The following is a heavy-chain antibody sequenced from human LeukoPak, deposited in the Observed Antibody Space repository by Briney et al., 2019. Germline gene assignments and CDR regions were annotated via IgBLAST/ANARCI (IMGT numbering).Heavy chain of an antibody. CDR1: GGSFSGYY. J-gene: IGHJ4*02. CDR3: ARGRGYCSSTSCYGVNDY. Sequence: PSETLSLTCAVYGGSFSGYYWSWIRQPPGKGLEWIGEINHSGSTNYNPSLKSRVTISVDTSKNQFSLKLSSVTAADTAVYYCARGRGYCSSTSCYGVNDYSGQGTLVTVSS. V-gene: IGHV4-34*01. D-gene: IGHD2-2*01. CDR2: INHSGST.